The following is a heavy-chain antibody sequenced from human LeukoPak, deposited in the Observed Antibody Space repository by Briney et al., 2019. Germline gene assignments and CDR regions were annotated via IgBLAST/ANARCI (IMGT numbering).Heavy chain of an antibody. J-gene: IGHJ3*02. CDR2: IIPVFGTA. V-gene: IGHV1-69*13. D-gene: IGHD2-15*01. CDR3: ARDRVVGLGIDNAFDI. CDR1: GGTFSSYA. Sequence: ASVKVSCKASGGTFSSYAISWVRQAPGQGLEWMGGIIPVFGTANYAQKFQGRVTITADESTSTAYMELSSLRSEDTAVYYCARDRVVGLGIDNAFDIWGHGTTVTVSS.